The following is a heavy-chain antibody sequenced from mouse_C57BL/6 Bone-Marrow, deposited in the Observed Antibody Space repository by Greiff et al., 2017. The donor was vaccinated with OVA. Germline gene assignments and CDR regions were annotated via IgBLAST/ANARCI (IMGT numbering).Heavy chain of an antibody. CDR2: ISYDGSN. V-gene: IGHV3-6*01. D-gene: IGHD6-2*01. CDR3: ARAYSLFAY. J-gene: IGHJ3*01. Sequence: VHLVASGPGLVKPSQSLSLTCSVTGYSITSGYYWNWIRQFPGNKLEWMGYISYDGSNNYNQSLKNRISITRDTSKNQFFLKLNSVTTEDTATYYCARAYSLFAYWGQGTLVTVSA. CDR1: GYSITSGYY.